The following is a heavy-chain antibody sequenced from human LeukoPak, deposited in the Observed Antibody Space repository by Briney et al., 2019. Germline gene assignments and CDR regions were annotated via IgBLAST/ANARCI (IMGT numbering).Heavy chain of an antibody. CDR3: ARTRLGAAYFDY. J-gene: IGHJ4*02. Sequence: GGSLRLSCAASGFTFSSHWMSWVRQAPGKGLEWVANIKPDGSGNYYVDSVKGRFAISRDNAKNSLYLQMNSLRAEDTAVYYCARTRLGAAYFDYWAQGTLVIVSS. V-gene: IGHV3-7*01. D-gene: IGHD6-13*01. CDR2: IKPDGSGN. CDR1: GFTFSSHW.